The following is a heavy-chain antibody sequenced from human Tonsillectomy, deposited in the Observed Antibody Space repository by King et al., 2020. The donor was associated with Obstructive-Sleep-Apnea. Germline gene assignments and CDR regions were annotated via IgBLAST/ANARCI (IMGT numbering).Heavy chain of an antibody. CDR1: GFTFSSYA. V-gene: IGHV3-23*04. CDR2: ISGSGGST. CDR3: ARVYDSSGYYYDY. Sequence: VQLVESGGGLVQPGGSLRLSCAASGFTFSSYAMSWVRQAPGKGLEWVSAISGSGGSTYYADSVKGRFTISRDNSKNTLYLQMNSLRAKDTAVYYCARVYDSSGYYYDYWGQGTLVTVSS. J-gene: IGHJ4*02. D-gene: IGHD3-22*01.